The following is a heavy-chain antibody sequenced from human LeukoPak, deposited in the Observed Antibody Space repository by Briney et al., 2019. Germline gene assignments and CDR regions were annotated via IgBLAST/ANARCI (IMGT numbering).Heavy chain of an antibody. CDR1: AYSFTSYG. V-gene: IGHV1-18*01. CDR2: ISAYNGNS. CDR3: AGGGPIVGATPFDY. Sequence: ASVKVSCKASAYSFTSYGISWVRQAPGQGLEWMGWISAYNGNSNYAQKFQGRVTITADESTSTAYMELSSLRSEDTAVYYCAGGGPIVGATPFDYWGQGTLVTVSS. D-gene: IGHD1-26*01. J-gene: IGHJ4*02.